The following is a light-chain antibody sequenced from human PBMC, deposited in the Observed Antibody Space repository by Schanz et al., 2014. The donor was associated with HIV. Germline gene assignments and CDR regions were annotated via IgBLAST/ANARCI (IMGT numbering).Light chain of an antibody. J-gene: IGLJ2*01. CDR1: SSDVGGYNL. V-gene: IGLV2-14*02. CDR3: SSFSNSMTLL. Sequence: QSALPQPASVSGSPGQSITISCTGTSSDVGGYNLVSWYQHHPDKAPKLIIYEGTKRPSGVSDRFSGSKSGNTASLTISGLQAEDEADYYCSSFSNSMTLLFGGGTKLTVL. CDR2: EGT.